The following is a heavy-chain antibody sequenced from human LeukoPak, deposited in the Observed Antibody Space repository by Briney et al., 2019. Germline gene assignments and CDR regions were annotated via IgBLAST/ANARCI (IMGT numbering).Heavy chain of an antibody. CDR1: GGSFSGYY. CDR2: INHSGST. V-gene: IGHV4-34*01. CDR3: ARDSEIFSMGGWYDY. J-gene: IGHJ4*02. Sequence: PSETLSLTCAVYGGSFSGYYWSWIRQPPGKGLEWIGEINHSGSTNYNPSLKSRVTISVDTSKNQFSLKLSSVTAADTAVYYCARDSEIFSMGGWYDYWGQGTLVTVSS. D-gene: IGHD6-19*01.